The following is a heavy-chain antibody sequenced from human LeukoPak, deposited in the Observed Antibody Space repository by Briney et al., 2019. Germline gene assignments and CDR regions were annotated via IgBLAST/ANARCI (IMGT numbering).Heavy chain of an antibody. J-gene: IGHJ4*02. V-gene: IGHV3-23*01. CDR3: AKDRIVMSGFFDY. CDR2: ISGSGGST. CDR1: GFTSSSYA. D-gene: IGHD6-19*01. Sequence: PGGSLRLSCTASGFTSSSYAMSWVRLAPGKGLEWVSAISGSGGSTNYADSVKGRFTISRDNSKNTLYLQMISLRVEGTAIYYCAKDRIVMSGFFDYWGQGTLVTVSS.